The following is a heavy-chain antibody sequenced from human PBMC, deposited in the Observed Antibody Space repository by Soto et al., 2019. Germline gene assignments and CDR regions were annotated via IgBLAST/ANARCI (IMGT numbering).Heavy chain of an antibody. CDR3: AHLYGSATYQIDNNCFDP. Sequence: QITLKESGPTLVRPTQTLTLTCTFSGFSLTTSGLGMGWFRQPPGKALEWLALIYWNNDRRYSPSLNSRLTITKDPSKNQVVLTMTNMDPLDTATYYCAHLYGSATYQIDNNCFDPWGQGTLVTVSS. CDR1: GFSLTTSGLG. CDR2: IYWNNDR. D-gene: IGHD3-10*01. V-gene: IGHV2-5*01. J-gene: IGHJ5*02.